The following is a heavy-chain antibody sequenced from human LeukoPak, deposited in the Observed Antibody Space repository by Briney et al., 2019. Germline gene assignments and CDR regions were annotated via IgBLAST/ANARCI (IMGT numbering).Heavy chain of an antibody. CDR2: IYYTGST. J-gene: IGHJ5*02. CDR3: ARGFTGIGWFDP. V-gene: IGHV4-4*07. CDR1: GGSIGAYY. D-gene: IGHD2-15*01. Sequence: SETLSLTCTVSGGSIGAYYWTWIRQPPGGGLEGIGRIYYTGSTTYNPSLRSRVTMSVDTPKAQYSLNLSSVTAADTAIYFCARGFTGIGWFDPWGQGMQVTVSS.